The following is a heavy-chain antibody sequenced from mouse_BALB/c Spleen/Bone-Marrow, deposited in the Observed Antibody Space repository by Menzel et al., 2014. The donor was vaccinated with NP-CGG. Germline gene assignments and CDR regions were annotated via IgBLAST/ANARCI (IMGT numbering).Heavy chain of an antibody. V-gene: IGHV4-1*02. CDR1: GFDFSKYW. CDR3: ARNAYYAMDY. J-gene: IGHJ4*01. Sequence: EVQLQQSGGGLVQPGGPLKLSCAASGFDFSKYWMSWVRQAPGKGLEWIGEINPDSSTINYTPSLKDKFIISRDNAKNTLYLQMSKVRSEDTALYYCARNAYYAMDYWGQGTSVTVSS. CDR2: INPDSSTI.